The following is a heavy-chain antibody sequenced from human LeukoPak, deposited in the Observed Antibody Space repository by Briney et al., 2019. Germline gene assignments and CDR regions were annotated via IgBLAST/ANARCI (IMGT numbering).Heavy chain of an antibody. V-gene: IGHV4-30-4*08. D-gene: IGHD2-21*01. CDR1: GGSISSGDYY. CDR3: ARALRISTPRGRGVSPLDF. Sequence: SETLSLTCTVSGGSISSGDYYWSWIRQPPGKGLEWIGYIYYSGSTYYNPSLKSRVTISVDTSKNQFSLKLSSVTAADTAVYYCARALRISTPRGRGVSPLDFWGQGTLVTVSS. J-gene: IGHJ4*02. CDR2: IYYSGST.